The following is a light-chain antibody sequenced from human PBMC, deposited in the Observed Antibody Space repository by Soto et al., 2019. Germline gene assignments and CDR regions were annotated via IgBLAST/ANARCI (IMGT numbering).Light chain of an antibody. J-gene: IGLJ2*01. Sequence: QSVLTQPASVSGSPGQSITISCTGTSSDVGGYNYVSWYQQHPGKAPKLMIYDVSNRPSGVSNRFSGSKSGNTASLTISGLQAEDEADYYCSSYTSSSFRFGGGTKVTVL. CDR1: SSDVGGYNY. V-gene: IGLV2-14*01. CDR3: SSYTSSSFR. CDR2: DVS.